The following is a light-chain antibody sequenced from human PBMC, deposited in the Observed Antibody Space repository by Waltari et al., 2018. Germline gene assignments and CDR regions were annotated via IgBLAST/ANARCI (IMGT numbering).Light chain of an antibody. J-gene: IGLJ2*01. CDR3: SSYTSITTVV. V-gene: IGLV2-14*03. CDR1: SSDGGNYNY. CDR2: DVN. Sequence: QSALTQPASVSGSPGQSITISCTGTSSDGGNYNYVSWFQQHPGKAPQLIIHDVNKRPSGVSNRFSGSKSANTAYLTISGLQAEDEADYYCSSYTSITTVVFGGGTKLTVL.